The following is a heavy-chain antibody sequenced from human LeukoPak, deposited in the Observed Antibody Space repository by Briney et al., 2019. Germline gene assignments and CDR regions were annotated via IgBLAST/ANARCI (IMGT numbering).Heavy chain of an antibody. CDR2: ISAYNGNT. J-gene: IGHJ4*02. CDR1: GYTFTSYG. V-gene: IGHV1-18*01. Sequence: ASVKVSCKASGYTFTSYGISWVRQAPGQGLEWMGWISAYNGNTNYAQKLQGRVTITADKSTSTAYMELSSLRSEDTAVYYCARARMTTVTTVDYWGQGTLVTVSS. D-gene: IGHD4-17*01. CDR3: ARARMTTVTTVDY.